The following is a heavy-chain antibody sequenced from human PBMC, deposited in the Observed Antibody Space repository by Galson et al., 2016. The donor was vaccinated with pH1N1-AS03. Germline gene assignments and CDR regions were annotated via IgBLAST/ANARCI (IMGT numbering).Heavy chain of an antibody. D-gene: IGHD3-10*01. CDR2: INVGNGNT. CDR1: GYTFTKYA. CDR3: ARDPYYGLGTYSDLDLYWFDP. V-gene: IGHV1-3*01. Sequence: SVKVSCKASGYTFTKYAIHWARQAPGQRPEWMGWINVGNGNTKYSQKFQGRVTITRDSSANTSYMELSSLRSEDTAVFYCARDPYYGLGTYSDLDLYWFDPWGQGTLVTVSS. J-gene: IGHJ5*02.